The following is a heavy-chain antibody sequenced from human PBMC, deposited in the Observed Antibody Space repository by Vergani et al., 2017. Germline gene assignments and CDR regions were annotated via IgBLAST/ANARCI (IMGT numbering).Heavy chain of an antibody. CDR1: GGTFSSYA. D-gene: IGHD3-9*01. V-gene: IGHV1-69*01. CDR3: ARALRPMNYDILTGYYRYDAFDI. J-gene: IGHJ3*02. CDR2: IIPIFGTA. Sequence: QVQLVQSGAEVKKPGSSVKVSCKASGGTFSSYAISWVRQAPGQGLEWMGGIIPIFGTANYAQKFQGRVMITADESTSTAYMELSSLRAEDTAVYYCARALRPMNYDILTGYYRYDAFDIWGQGTMVTVSS.